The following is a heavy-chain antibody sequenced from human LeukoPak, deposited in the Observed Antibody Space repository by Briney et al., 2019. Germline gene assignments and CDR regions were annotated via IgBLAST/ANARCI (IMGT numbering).Heavy chain of an antibody. D-gene: IGHD3-22*01. CDR3: ARGRPYYSRYYFDY. V-gene: IGHV4-34*01. J-gene: IGHJ4*02. CDR2: INHSGST. CDR1: GGSFSGYY. Sequence: SETLSLTCAVYGGSFSGYYWSWIRQPPGKGLEWIGEINHSGSTNYNPSLKSRVTISVDTSKNQFSLKLSSVTAADTAVYYCARGRPYYSRYYFDYWGQGTLVTVSS.